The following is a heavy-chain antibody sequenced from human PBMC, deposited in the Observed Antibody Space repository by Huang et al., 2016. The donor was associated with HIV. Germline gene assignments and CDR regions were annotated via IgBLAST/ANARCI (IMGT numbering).Heavy chain of an antibody. J-gene: IGHJ6*03. D-gene: IGHD3-10*01. CDR3: ARHREGPVAYYSGWGSHLNYMDV. Sequence: QLLLQESGPGLVKPSEALALTCAVSGGSIRSSDYHWGWIRQPPGKGLEWIGSIYYKGRTRYSPSRKSRVTIAVDTSKSLFFLNLPSMTAADTAVYYCARHREGPVAYYSGWGSHLNYMDVWGRGRTVVVSS. CDR2: IYYKGRT. CDR1: GGSIRSSDYH. V-gene: IGHV4-39*01.